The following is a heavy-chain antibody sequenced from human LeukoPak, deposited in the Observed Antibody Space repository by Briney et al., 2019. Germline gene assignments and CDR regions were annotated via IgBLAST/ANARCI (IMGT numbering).Heavy chain of an antibody. CDR3: ARLKEGTDY. D-gene: IGHD3-10*01. V-gene: IGHV4-39*01. CDR1: GGSISGSSYF. Sequence: SETLSLTCAVSGGSISGSSYFWGWIRQAPGKGLEWIGSIYYSGNTYYNPSLKSRVTISVDTSKNQFSLKLSSVTAADTAVYYCARLKEGTDYWGQGTLVTVSS. J-gene: IGHJ4*02. CDR2: IYYSGNT.